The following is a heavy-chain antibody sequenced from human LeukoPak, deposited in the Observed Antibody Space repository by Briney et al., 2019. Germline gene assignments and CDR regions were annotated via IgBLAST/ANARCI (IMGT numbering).Heavy chain of an antibody. D-gene: IGHD6-19*01. Sequence: ASVKVSCKASGYTFTGYYMHWVRQAPGQGLEWMGWINPNSGGTNYAQKFQGRVTMTRDTSISTAYMELSRLRSDDTAVYYCARAPLRGGWPFDYWGRGTLVTVSS. CDR3: ARAPLRGGWPFDY. CDR1: GYTFTGYY. V-gene: IGHV1-2*02. CDR2: INPNSGGT. J-gene: IGHJ4*02.